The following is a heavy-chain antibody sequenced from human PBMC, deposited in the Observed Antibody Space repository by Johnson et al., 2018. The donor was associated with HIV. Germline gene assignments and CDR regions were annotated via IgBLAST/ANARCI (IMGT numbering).Heavy chain of an antibody. D-gene: IGHD4-17*01. CDR2: IGTAGDT. J-gene: IGHJ3*02. CDR1: GFTFSSYD. Sequence: VQLVESGGGVVQPGRSLRLSCAASGFTFSSYDMHWVRQATGKGLEWVSAIGTAGDTYYPGSVKGRVTISRENAKNSLYLQMNSLRAGDTAVYYCARDNGEDAFDIWGQGTMVTVSS. CDR3: ARDNGEDAFDI. V-gene: IGHV3-13*01.